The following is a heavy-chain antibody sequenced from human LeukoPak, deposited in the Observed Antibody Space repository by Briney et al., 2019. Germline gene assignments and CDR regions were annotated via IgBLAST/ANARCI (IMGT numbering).Heavy chain of an antibody. Sequence: PSETLSLNCIVSGGSISSISSNNYHWGWIRQPPGKGLEWIGSIFYSGSTYYNPSLKSRVAISVDTSKNQLSPKLNSVPAADTAVYYCARGGDFWSGYSRRSNWFDPWGQGTLVTVSS. CDR1: GGSISSISSNNYH. D-gene: IGHD3-3*01. CDR2: IFYSGST. CDR3: ARGGDFWSGYSRRSNWFDP. V-gene: IGHV4-39*07. J-gene: IGHJ5*02.